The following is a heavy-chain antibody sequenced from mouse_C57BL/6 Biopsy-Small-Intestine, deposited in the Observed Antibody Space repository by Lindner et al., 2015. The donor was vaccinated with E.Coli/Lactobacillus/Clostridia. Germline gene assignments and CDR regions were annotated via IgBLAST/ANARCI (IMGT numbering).Heavy chain of an antibody. CDR3: AREGFSDYDYGMDY. V-gene: IGHV1-84*01. Sequence: VQLQESGPELVKPGASVKISCKASGYTFTDYCINWVKQRPGQGLEWIGWIYPRTNNSKFNEKFKGKATLTVDTSSSTVYMQLSSLPSEDSAVYFCAREGFSDYDYGMDYWGQGTSVTVSS. CDR1: GYTFTDYC. D-gene: IGHD2-13*01. J-gene: IGHJ4*01. CDR2: IYPRTNNS.